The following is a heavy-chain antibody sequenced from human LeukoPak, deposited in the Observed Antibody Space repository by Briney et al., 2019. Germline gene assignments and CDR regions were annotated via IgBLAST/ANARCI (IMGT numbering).Heavy chain of an antibody. J-gene: IGHJ2*01. Sequence: ASVKVSCKASGYTFTSYYMHWVRQAPGQGLEWMGIINPSGGSTSYAQKFQGRVTMTRDMSTSTVYMELSSLRSEDTAVYYCARDRTVGSGGYYSASYFDLWGRGTLVTVSS. V-gene: IGHV1-46*01. CDR2: INPSGGST. CDR1: GYTFTSYY. CDR3: ARDRTVGSGGYYSASYFDL. D-gene: IGHD3-10*01.